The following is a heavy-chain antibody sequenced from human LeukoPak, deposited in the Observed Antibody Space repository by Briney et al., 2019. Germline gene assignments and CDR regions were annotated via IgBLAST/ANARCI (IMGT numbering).Heavy chain of an antibody. V-gene: IGHV1-18*01. J-gene: IGHJ4*02. CDR1: GDTYSLYG. CDR2: ITVFTDNT. CDR3: TTYNFDY. Sequence: GASVKVSCKASGDTYSLYGFNWVRQAPGQGLEWMGWITVFTDNTNYVQNLQGRVTMTTDTSTSTVYMELRSLRSDDTAVYFCTTYNFDYWGQGTLVTVSS.